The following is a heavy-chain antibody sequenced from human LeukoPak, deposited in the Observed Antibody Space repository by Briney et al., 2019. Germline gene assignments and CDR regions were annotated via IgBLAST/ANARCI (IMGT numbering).Heavy chain of an antibody. D-gene: IGHD3-3*01. J-gene: IGHJ6*03. Sequence: PSETLSLTCTVSGVSINSHYWSWIRQPPGKGLEWVGDIYYSGSTNYNASLKSRVTISVDTSKNQFSLKLSSVTAADTAVYYCTRGRDDYDFWSGYSYYMDVWGKGTTVTVSS. CDR3: TRGRDDYDFWSGYSYYMDV. CDR2: IYYSGST. CDR1: GVSINSHY. V-gene: IGHV4-59*11.